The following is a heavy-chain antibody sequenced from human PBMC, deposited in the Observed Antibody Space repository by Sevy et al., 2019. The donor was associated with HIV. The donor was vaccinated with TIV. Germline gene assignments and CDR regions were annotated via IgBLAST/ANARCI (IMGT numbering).Heavy chain of an antibody. Sequence: SENLSLTCTVSGGSISSGSYYWSWIRQPAGKGVEWIGRIYTSGSTNYNPSLKSRVPISVDTSKNQFSLKLSSVTAADTAVYNCARSSHRSGGSCYSTYYFDYWGQGTLVTVSS. CDR1: GGSISSGSYY. D-gene: IGHD2-15*01. V-gene: IGHV4-61*02. CDR3: ARSSHRSGGSCYSTYYFDY. J-gene: IGHJ4*02. CDR2: IYTSGST.